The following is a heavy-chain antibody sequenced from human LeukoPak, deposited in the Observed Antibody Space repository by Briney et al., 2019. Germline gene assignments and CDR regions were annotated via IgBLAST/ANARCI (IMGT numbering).Heavy chain of an antibody. CDR3: ARAYSSSWLAYYYYGMDV. CDR2: IKQDGSEK. V-gene: IGHV3-7*01. J-gene: IGHJ6*02. Sequence: GGSLRLSCAASGFTFSSYWMSWVRRAPGKGLEWVANIKQDGSEKYYVDSVKGRFTISRDNAKNSLYLQMNSLRAEDTAVYYCARAYSSSWLAYYYYGMDVWGQGTTVTVSS. CDR1: GFTFSSYW. D-gene: IGHD6-13*01.